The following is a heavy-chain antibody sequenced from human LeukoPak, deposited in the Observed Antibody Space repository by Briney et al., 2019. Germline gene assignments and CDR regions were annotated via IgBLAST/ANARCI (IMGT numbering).Heavy chain of an antibody. CDR2: INPDGSTT. D-gene: IGHD6-19*01. V-gene: IGHV3-74*01. CDR3: VRKFSGPTDH. Sequence: PGGSLRLSCGVSGFTLRNSWMHWVRQVPGKGLVWVSRINPDGSTTNYADSVTGRFTISRDDAKNTLYLQMHSLRAEDTAVYYCVRKFSGPTDHWGQGTLVAVSS. J-gene: IGHJ4*02. CDR1: GFTLRNSW.